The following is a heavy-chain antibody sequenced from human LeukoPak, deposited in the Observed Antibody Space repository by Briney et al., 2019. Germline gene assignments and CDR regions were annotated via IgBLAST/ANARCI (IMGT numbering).Heavy chain of an antibody. CDR3: ARDQQQLVPGYYYYYYMDV. CDR2: ISYDGSNK. J-gene: IGHJ6*03. Sequence: GGSLRLSCAASGFTFSSYAMHWVRQAPGKGLEWVAVISYDGSNKYYADSVKGRFTISRDNAKNSLYLQMNSLRAEDTAVYYCARDQQQLVPGYYYYYYMDVWGKGTTVTVSS. CDR1: GFTFSSYA. V-gene: IGHV3-30-3*01. D-gene: IGHD6-13*01.